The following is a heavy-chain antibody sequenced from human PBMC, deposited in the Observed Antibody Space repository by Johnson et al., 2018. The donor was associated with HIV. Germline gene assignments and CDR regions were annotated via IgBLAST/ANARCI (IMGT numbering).Heavy chain of an antibody. Sequence: VQLVESGGGVVQPGRSLRLSCAASGFTFSSYAMHWVRQAPGKGLEWVAVISYDGSNKYYADSVKGRFTISRDNSKNTLYLQMNSLRAEDTAVYYCARDRHGTWGDAFDIWGQGTMVTVSS. J-gene: IGHJ3*02. CDR2: ISYDGSNK. CDR1: GFTFSSYA. D-gene: IGHD3-16*01. CDR3: ARDRHGTWGDAFDI. V-gene: IGHV3-30-3*01.